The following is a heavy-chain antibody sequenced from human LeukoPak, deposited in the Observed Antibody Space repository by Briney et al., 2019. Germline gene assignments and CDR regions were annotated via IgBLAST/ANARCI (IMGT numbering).Heavy chain of an antibody. CDR1: GFTFNRYA. CDR3: ARSLATSYYYMDV. Sequence: GGSLRLSCAASGFTFNRYAMTWVRQAPGKGLEWVAVISYDGSNKFYADSVKGRFTISRDNSKNTLHLQMNSLRAEDTAVYYCARSLATSYYYMDVWGKGTTVTVSS. CDR2: ISYDGSNK. V-gene: IGHV3-30*04. J-gene: IGHJ6*03. D-gene: IGHD5-12*01.